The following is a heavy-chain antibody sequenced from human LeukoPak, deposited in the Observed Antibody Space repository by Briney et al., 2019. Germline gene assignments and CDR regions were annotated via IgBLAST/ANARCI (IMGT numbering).Heavy chain of an antibody. D-gene: IGHD3-10*01. CDR3: AKEKTGKFDFDY. V-gene: IGHV3-23*01. Sequence: GGSLRLSCAASGFTFSSYVMTWVRQAPGKGLEWVSAISGSGGRTFYADSVKGRFTISRDNSKNTLYLQMNSLRGEDTAVYYCAKEKTGKFDFDYWGQGTLVTVSS. J-gene: IGHJ4*02. CDR1: GFTFSSYV. CDR2: ISGSGGRT.